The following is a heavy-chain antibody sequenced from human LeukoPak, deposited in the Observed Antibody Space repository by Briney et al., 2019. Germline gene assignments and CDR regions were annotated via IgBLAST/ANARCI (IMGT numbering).Heavy chain of an antibody. J-gene: IGHJ4*02. CDR2: IKQDGSEK. CDR3: ARDAYYYDSSGYDYFDY. V-gene: IGHV3-7*01. Sequence: GGSLRLSCAASGFTFSGYWMSWVRQAPGKGLEWVANIKQDGSEKYYVDSVKGRFTISRDNAKNSLYLQMNSLRAEDTAVYYCARDAYYYDSSGYDYFDYWGRGTLVTVSS. CDR1: GFTFSGYW. D-gene: IGHD3-22*01.